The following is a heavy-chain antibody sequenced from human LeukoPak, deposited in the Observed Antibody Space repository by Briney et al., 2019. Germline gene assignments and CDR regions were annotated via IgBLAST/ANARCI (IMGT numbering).Heavy chain of an antibody. CDR2: ISSSGSTI. CDR3: ARVSWNDNYFDY. Sequence: GGSLRLSCAASGFTFSSYEMNWVRQAPGKGLEWVSYISSSGSTIYYADSVKGRFTISRDNAKNSLYLQMNSLRAEDTAVYYCARVSWNDNYFDYWGQGALVTVSS. J-gene: IGHJ4*02. V-gene: IGHV3-48*03. CDR1: GFTFSSYE. D-gene: IGHD1-1*01.